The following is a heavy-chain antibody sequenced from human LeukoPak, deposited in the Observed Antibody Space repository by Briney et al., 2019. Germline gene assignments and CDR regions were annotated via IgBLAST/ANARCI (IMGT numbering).Heavy chain of an antibody. Sequence: SVKVSCKASGGTFSSYAIGGVRQAPGQGLEWMGGIIPIFGTANYAQKFQGRVTITTDEYTSTAYMELSSLRSEDTAVYYCARGDMTQELHFDYWGQGTLVTVSS. CDR2: IIPIFGTA. CDR3: ARGDMTQELHFDY. CDR1: GGTFSSYA. D-gene: IGHD1-26*01. J-gene: IGHJ4*02. V-gene: IGHV1-69*05.